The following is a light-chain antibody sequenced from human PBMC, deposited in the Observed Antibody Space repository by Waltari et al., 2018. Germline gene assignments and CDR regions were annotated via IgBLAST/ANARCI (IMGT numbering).Light chain of an antibody. CDR3: SSYTSSSTYV. Sequence: QSALTQPASVSGSPGQSITISCTGTSSDVGGYNYVPWYQQHPGKAPKLMIYDVSNRPSGVSNRFSGSKSGNMASLTISGLQAEDEADYYCSSYTSSSTYVFGTGTKVTVL. V-gene: IGLV2-14*01. J-gene: IGLJ1*01. CDR1: SSDVGGYNY. CDR2: DVS.